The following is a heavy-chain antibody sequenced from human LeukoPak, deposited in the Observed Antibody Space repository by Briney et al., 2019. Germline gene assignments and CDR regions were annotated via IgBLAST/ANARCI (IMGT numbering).Heavy chain of an antibody. CDR3: ANQPGSYYMDV. CDR2: ISSSSSYI. D-gene: IGHD1-14*01. J-gene: IGHJ6*03. CDR1: GFTFSSYS. V-gene: IGHV3-21*04. Sequence: GGSLRLSCAASGFTFSSYSMNWVRQAPGKGLEWVSSISSSSSYIYYADSVKGRFTISGDNAKNSLYLQMNSLRAEDTAVYYCANQPGSYYMDVWGKGTTVTVSS.